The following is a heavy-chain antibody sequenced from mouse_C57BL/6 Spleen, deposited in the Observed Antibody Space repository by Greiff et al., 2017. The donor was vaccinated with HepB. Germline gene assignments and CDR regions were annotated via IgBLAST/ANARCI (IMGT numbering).Heavy chain of an antibody. V-gene: IGHV1-53*01. CDR1: GYTFTSYW. J-gene: IGHJ4*01. Sequence: QVQLQQPGTELVKPGASVKLSCKASGYTFTSYWMHWVKQRPGQGLEWIGNINPSNGGTNYNEKFKSKATLTVDTSSSTAYMQLSSLTSEDSAVYYCASSITTVVAYYAMDYWGQGTSVTVSS. CDR3: ASSITTVVAYYAMDY. D-gene: IGHD1-1*01. CDR2: INPSNGGT.